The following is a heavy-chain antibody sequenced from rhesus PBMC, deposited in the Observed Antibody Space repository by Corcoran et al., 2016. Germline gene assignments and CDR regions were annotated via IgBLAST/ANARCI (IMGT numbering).Heavy chain of an antibody. J-gene: IGHJ6*01. CDR3: ETGGGGEVVVSTRGLDS. CDR1: ASSLSSNW. V-gene: IGHV4-80*01. Sequence: QVQLQESGPGLVKPSETLSLTCTVSASSLSSNWWSWICQPQGKGLVWMGASKGNNGGTNKTPSRKSRKASSKDASKNAGDLKLRSVTAGDAAEYYVETGGGGEVVVSTRGLDSWGQGVVVTVSS. D-gene: IGHD3-16*01. CDR2: SKGNNGGT.